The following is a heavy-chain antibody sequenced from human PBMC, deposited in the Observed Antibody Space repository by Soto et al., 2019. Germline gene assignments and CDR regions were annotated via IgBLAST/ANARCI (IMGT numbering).Heavy chain of an antibody. D-gene: IGHD6-13*01. J-gene: IGHJ3*01. Sequence: ASVKVSCKASGYTFTGYYMHWVRQAPGQGLEWMGWINPNSGGTNYAQKFQGWVTMTRDTSISTAYMELSRLRSDDTAVYYCARAVFAQQLQQDAFDFRGQGTMVPFSS. CDR1: GYTFTGYY. CDR3: ARAVFAQQLQQDAFDF. V-gene: IGHV1-2*04. CDR2: INPNSGGT.